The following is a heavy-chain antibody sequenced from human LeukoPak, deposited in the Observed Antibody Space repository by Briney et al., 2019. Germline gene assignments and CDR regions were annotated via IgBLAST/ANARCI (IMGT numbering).Heavy chain of an antibody. CDR3: TSPPPYSSSWYYYYYGMDV. V-gene: IGHV1-2*02. CDR1: GYTFTGYY. CDR2: INPNSGGT. J-gene: IGHJ6*02. Sequence: ASVKVSCKASGYTFTGYYMHWVRQAPGQGLEWMGWINPNSGGTNYAQKFKGRVTMTRDTSISTAYMELSRLRSDDTAVYCGTSPPPYSSSWYYYYYGMDVWGQGTTVTVSS. D-gene: IGHD6-13*01.